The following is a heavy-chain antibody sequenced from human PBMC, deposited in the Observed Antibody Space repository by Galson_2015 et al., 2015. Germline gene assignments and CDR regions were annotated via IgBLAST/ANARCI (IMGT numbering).Heavy chain of an antibody. CDR2: INTNTGNP. CDR3: ARSGSDSSGWDVFQPIYYYYYGMDV. D-gene: IGHD6-19*01. V-gene: IGHV7-4-1*02. CDR1: GYTFTSYA. J-gene: IGHJ6*02. Sequence: SVKVSCKASGYTFTSYAMNWVRQAPGQGLEWMGWINTNTGNPTYAQGFTGRFVFSLDTSVSTAYLQISSLKAEDTAVYYCARSGSDSSGWDVFQPIYYYYYGMDVWGQGTTVTVSS.